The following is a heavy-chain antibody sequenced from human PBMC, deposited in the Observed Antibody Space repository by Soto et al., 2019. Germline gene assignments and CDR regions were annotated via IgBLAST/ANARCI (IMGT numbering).Heavy chain of an antibody. CDR1: GFTFSSYS. J-gene: IGHJ5*02. CDR2: ISSSSSYI. Sequence: PGGSLRLSCAASGFTFSSYSMNWVRQAPGKGLEWVSSISSSSSYIYYADSVKGRFTISRDNAKNSLYLQMNSLRAEDTAVYYCASAVAGYFPPSDNWFDPWGQGTLVTVSS. V-gene: IGHV3-21*01. CDR3: ASAVAGYFPPSDNWFDP. D-gene: IGHD3-9*01.